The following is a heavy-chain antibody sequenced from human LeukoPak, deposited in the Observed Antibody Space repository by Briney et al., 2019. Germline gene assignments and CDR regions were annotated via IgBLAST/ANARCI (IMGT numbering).Heavy chain of an antibody. CDR2: IYYSGST. V-gene: IGHV4-30-4*01. CDR1: GGSISSGDYY. D-gene: IGHD2-21*02. Sequence: SQTLSLTCTVSGGSISSGDYYWSWIRQPPGKGLEWIGYIYYSGSTYYNPSLKSRVTISVDTSKNQFSLKLSSVTAADTAVYYCARETLAYCGGDCYSRYYGMDVWGQGTTVTVSS. J-gene: IGHJ6*02. CDR3: ARETLAYCGGDCYSRYYGMDV.